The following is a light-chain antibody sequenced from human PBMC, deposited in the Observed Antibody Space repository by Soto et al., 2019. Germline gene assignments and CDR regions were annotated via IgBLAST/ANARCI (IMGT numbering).Light chain of an antibody. Sequence: QSVLTQPPSVSGSPGQGVTISCTGSNSNIGAGYDVHWYQQHPGTAPKLLMYAYSNRPSGVPDRISGSSSATSASLAITGLQAEEEADYYCQSYYKIRRAWVFGGGTKVTVL. CDR1: NSNIGAGYD. V-gene: IGLV1-40*01. CDR3: QSYYKIRRAWV. J-gene: IGLJ3*02. CDR2: AYS.